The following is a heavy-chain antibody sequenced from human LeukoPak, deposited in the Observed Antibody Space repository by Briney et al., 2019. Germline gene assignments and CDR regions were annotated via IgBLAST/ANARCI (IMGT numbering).Heavy chain of an antibody. CDR2: IYYSGST. CDR3: ARHRFSSGWFALLNYFDP. J-gene: IGHJ5*02. V-gene: IGHV4-39*01. D-gene: IGHD6-19*01. Sequence: SETLSLTCNVSGGSTSSSSYYWGWIRQPPGKGLEWIGSIYYSGSTHYNPSLKSRVTISVDTSKNQLSLKVSSVTAADTAVYYCARHRFSSGWFALLNYFDPWGQGTLVTVSS. CDR1: GGSTSSSSYY.